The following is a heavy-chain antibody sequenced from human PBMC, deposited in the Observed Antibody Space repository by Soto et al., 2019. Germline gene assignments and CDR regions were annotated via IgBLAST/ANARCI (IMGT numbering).Heavy chain of an antibody. J-gene: IGHJ4*02. Sequence: QVQLVESGGGVVQPGRSLRLSCAASGFTFSSYGMHWVRQAPGKGREWVAVIWSDASNKYYGDSVKGRFTISRDNSKNTLYLQMNSLRAEDTGVYYCARDQSGNRWAVDYWGQGTLVTVSS. D-gene: IGHD5-12*01. V-gene: IGHV3-33*01. CDR3: ARDQSGNRWAVDY. CDR2: IWSDASNK. CDR1: GFTFSSYG.